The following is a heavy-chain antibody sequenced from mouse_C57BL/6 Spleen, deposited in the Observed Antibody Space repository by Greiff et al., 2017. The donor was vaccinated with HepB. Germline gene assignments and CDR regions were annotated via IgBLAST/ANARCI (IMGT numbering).Heavy chain of an antibody. CDR2: IYWDDDK. CDR1: GFSLSTSGMG. D-gene: IGHD2-14*01. V-gene: IGHV8-12*01. J-gene: IGHJ4*01. Sequence: QVTLKESGPGILQSSQTLSLTCSFSGFSLSTSGMGVSWIRQPSGKGLEWLAHIYWDDDKRYNPSLKSRLTISKDTSRNQVFLKITSVDTADTATYYCAREVILEVAMDYWGQGTSVTVSS. CDR3: AREVILEVAMDY.